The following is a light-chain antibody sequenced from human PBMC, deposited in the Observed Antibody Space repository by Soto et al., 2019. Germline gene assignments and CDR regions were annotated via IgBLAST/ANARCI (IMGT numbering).Light chain of an antibody. CDR3: SSYTTSSTLVV. Sequence: QSVLTQPASVSGSPGQSITISCTGTSSDVGGYNYVSWYQQHPDKVPKLMIYEVSHRPSGVSDRFSGSKSGNTASLTISGLQAEDEADYYCSSYTTSSTLVVFGGGTKLTVL. CDR1: SSDVGGYNY. V-gene: IGLV2-14*01. CDR2: EVS. J-gene: IGLJ2*01.